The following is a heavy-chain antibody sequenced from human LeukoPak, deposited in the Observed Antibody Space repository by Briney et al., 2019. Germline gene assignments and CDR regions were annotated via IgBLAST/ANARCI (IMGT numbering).Heavy chain of an antibody. D-gene: IGHD1-1*01. Sequence: PGGSLRLPCAASGFTFSTYWMTWVRQAPGKGLEWVANLNQGGSDKYYVDSVKGRFTISRDNTKNSLYLQMNSLRAEDTAVYYCVRDFSLTRLERPFDFWGQGILVTVRS. CDR1: GFTFSTYW. CDR2: LNQGGSDK. CDR3: VRDFSLTRLERPFDF. J-gene: IGHJ4*02. V-gene: IGHV3-7*01.